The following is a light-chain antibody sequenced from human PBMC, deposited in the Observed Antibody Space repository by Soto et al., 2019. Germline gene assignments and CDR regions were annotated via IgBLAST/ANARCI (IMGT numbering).Light chain of an antibody. CDR3: QHYNNWPMT. Sequence: EIVMTQSPATLSVSPGERATLSCRASQSVGSNLAWYQQNPGQTPRLLMYGASTRATGIPARFSGSGSGTEFTLTISSLQSEDFAVYYRQHYNNWPMTFGQGTQLEIK. CDR1: QSVGSN. J-gene: IGKJ5*01. V-gene: IGKV3-15*01. CDR2: GAS.